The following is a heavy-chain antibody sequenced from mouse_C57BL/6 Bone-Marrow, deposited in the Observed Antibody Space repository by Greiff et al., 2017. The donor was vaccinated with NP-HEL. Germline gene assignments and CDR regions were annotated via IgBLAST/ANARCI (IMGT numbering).Heavy chain of an antibody. CDR1: GYTFTDYY. CDR2: IFPGSGST. CDR3: AREDYGSSYGYFDV. J-gene: IGHJ1*03. Sequence: QVQLKESGPELVKPGASVKISCKASGYTFTDYYINWVKQRPGQGLEWIGWIFPGSGSTYYNEKFKGKATLTVDKSSSTAYMLLSSLTSEDSAVYFCAREDYGSSYGYFDVWGTGTTVTVSS. V-gene: IGHV1-75*01. D-gene: IGHD1-1*01.